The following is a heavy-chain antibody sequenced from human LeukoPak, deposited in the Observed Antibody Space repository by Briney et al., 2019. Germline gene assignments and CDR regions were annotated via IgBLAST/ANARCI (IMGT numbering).Heavy chain of an antibody. V-gene: IGHV1-2*02. D-gene: IGHD3-3*01. J-gene: IGHJ4*02. CDR2: LNPNTGGT. CDR3: ARRYDFWSGYPTAFDY. Sequence: ASVKVSCKVSGYTLTELSMHWVRQAPGQGLEWMGFLNPNTGGTSYAQKFQARVTMTRDTSISTAYMELSGLRSDDTAVYYCARRYDFWSGYPTAFDYWGQGTLVTVSS. CDR1: GYTLTELS.